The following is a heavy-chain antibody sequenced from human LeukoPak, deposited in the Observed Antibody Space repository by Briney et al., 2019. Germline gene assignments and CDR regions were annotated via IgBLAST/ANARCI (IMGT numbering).Heavy chain of an antibody. CDR3: AKGSRWYGDLYYFDY. D-gene: IGHD4-17*01. V-gene: IGHV3-23*01. Sequence: GGSLRLSCAASGFTFSSYAMSWVRQAPGKGLEWVSAISGSGGSTYYADSVKGRFTIPRDNSKNTLYLQMNSLRAEDTAVYYCAKGSRWYGDLYYFDYWGQGTLVTVSS. CDR1: GFTFSSYA. CDR2: ISGSGGST. J-gene: IGHJ4*02.